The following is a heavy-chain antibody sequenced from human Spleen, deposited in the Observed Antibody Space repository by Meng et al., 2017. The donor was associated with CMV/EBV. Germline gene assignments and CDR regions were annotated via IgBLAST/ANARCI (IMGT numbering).Heavy chain of an antibody. V-gene: IGHV3-73*01. CDR3: TRTTERHCSSTSCYTGLFGTDV. CDR1: GFTFSGSA. J-gene: IGHJ6*02. D-gene: IGHD2-2*02. Sequence: GGSLRLSCAASGFTFSGSAMHWVRQASGKGLEWVGRIRSKANSYATAYAASVKGRFTISRDDSKNTAYLQMNSLKTEDTAVYYCTRTTERHCSSTSCYTGLFGTDVWGQGTTVTVSS. CDR2: IRSKANSYAT.